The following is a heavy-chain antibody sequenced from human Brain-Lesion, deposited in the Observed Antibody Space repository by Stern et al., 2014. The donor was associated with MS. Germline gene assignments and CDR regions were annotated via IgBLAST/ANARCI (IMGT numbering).Heavy chain of an antibody. J-gene: IGHJ5*01. Sequence: VQLVESGRGLVQHGGSLRLSCAASGFTFSNYWMHWVRQAPVKGLVWVSRVNNDGRRASYADSVKGRFTMSRDNAKNTLYLQMNSLRVEDTAIYYCARGERWFDSWGQGTLVTVSS. D-gene: IGHD3-10*01. V-gene: IGHV3-74*02. CDR3: ARGERWFDS. CDR1: GFTFSNYW. CDR2: VNNDGRRA.